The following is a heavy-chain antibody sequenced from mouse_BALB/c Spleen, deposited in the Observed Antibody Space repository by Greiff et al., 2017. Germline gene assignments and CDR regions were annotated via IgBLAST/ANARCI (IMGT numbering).Heavy chain of an antibody. CDR2: INPSNGRT. Sequence: QVQLQQPGAELVKPGASVKLSCKASGYTFTSYWMHWVKQRPGQGLEWIGEINPSNGRTNYNEKFKSKATLTVDKSSSTAYMQLSSLTSEDSAVYYSARSEAMDYWGQGTSGTGSA. J-gene: IGHJ4*01. V-gene: IGHV1S81*02. CDR3: ARSEAMDY. CDR1: GYTFTSYW.